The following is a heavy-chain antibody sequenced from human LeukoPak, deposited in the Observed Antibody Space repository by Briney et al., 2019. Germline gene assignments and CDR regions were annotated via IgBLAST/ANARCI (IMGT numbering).Heavy chain of an antibody. J-gene: IGHJ4*02. CDR3: ARGLPGSSWYDY. CDR1: GGSFSGYY. CDR2: INHSGST. V-gene: IGHV4-34*01. D-gene: IGHD6-13*01. Sequence: SETLSLTCAVYGGSFSGYYWSWIRQPPGKGLEWIGEINHSGSTNYNPSLKSRVTISVDTSKNQFSLKLSSVTAADTAVYYCARGLPGSSWYDYWGQGTLVTVSS.